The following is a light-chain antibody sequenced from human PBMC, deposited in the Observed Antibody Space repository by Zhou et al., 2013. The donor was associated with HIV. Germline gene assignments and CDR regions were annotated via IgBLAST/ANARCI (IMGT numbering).Light chain of an antibody. V-gene: IGLV1-40*01. CDR1: GSNIGSNYG. J-gene: IGLJ2*01. CDR3: QSYDSSLSAVV. CDR2: DNW. Sequence: QSVLTQPPSVSGAPGQRVTISCTGSGSNIGSNYGVHWYVRLPGSAPKLLIYDNWKRPSGVPDRFSGSKFGTSVSLAISGLQTEDEADYYCQSYDSSLSAVVFGGGTKLTVL.